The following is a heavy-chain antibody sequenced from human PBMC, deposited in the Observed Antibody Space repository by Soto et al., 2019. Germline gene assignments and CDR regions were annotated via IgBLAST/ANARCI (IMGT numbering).Heavy chain of an antibody. D-gene: IGHD1-26*01. CDR2: ISGSGGST. Sequence: EVQLLESGGGLVQPGGSLRLSCAASGFTFSSYAMRWVRQAPVKGLEWVSAISGSGGSTYYADSVKGRFTISRDNSKNTLYLQMNSLRAEYTAVYYCARRGSGSYYDYCGQGTLVTVSS. CDR1: GFTFSSYA. CDR3: ARRGSGSYYDY. J-gene: IGHJ4*02. V-gene: IGHV3-23*01.